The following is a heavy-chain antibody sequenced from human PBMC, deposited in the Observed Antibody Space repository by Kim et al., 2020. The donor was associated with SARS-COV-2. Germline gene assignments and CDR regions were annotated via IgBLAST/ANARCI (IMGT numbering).Heavy chain of an antibody. CDR2: INHAGST. CDR1: GGSFSGYQ. V-gene: IGHV4-34*01. J-gene: IGHJ4*02. Sequence: SETLSLTCAVYGGSFSGYQWSWVRQSPGKGLEWIGQINHAGSTNYNPSLKSRVTLSVDTSKNQFSLKLTSVTAADTGVYYCARGVPGYRGQGSLVIVSS. CDR3: ARGVPGY.